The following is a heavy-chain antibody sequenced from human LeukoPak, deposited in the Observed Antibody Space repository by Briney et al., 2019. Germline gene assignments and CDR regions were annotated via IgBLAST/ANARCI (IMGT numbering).Heavy chain of an antibody. J-gene: IGHJ5*02. CDR2: INPNSGGT. CDR1: GGTFSSYA. D-gene: IGHD3-9*01. CDR3: ARDAYYDILTGYYMVPWFDP. V-gene: IGHV1-2*02. Sequence: ASVKVSCKASGGTFSSYAISWVRQAPGQGLEWMGWINPNSGGTNYAQKFQGRVTMTRDTSISTAYMELSRLRSDDTAVYYCARDAYYDILTGYYMVPWFDPWGQGTLVTVSS.